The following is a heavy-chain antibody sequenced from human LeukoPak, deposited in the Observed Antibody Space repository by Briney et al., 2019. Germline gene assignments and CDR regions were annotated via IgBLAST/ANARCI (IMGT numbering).Heavy chain of an antibody. J-gene: IGHJ5*02. D-gene: IGHD2-15*01. CDR2: INHSGST. CDR1: GGSSSGYY. Sequence: SETLSLTCAVYGGSSSGYYWSWIRQPPGKGLEWIGEINHSGSTNYNPSLKSLVTISVDTSKNQFSLKLSSVTAADTAVYYCARAGGRGWFDPWGQGTLVTVSS. V-gene: IGHV4-34*01. CDR3: ARAGGRGWFDP.